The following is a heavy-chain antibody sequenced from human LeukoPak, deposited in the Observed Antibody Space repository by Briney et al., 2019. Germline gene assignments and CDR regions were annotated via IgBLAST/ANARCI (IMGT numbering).Heavy chain of an antibody. V-gene: IGHV3-30*03. D-gene: IGHD3-22*01. Sequence: GGSLRLSCAASGFTFGDYGMNWVRQAPGKGLEWVAVIPYDDNDPYYADSVKGRFTISRDNSKNTLYLQMNRVRPEDTAVYYCARDLYGFSGYFDSWGQGTLVSVSS. CDR1: GFTFGDYG. CDR3: ARDLYGFSGYFDS. J-gene: IGHJ4*02. CDR2: IPYDDNDP.